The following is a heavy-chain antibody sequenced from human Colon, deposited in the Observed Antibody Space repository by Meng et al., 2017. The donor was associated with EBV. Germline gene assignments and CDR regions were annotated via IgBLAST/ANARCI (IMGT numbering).Heavy chain of an antibody. CDR2: IDHRGNT. J-gene: IGHJ5*02. Sequence: ERLPRWGAGLLKPSEPLSRSCAVYGGSFRDYYWTWIRHPPGKGLEWIGEIDHRGNTKYNPSLKSRVTISLDTSKKQFSLKVSSVTAADSAVYYCARRGPSGNFSPWSQGALVTVSS. D-gene: IGHD3-10*01. CDR1: GGSFRDYY. CDR3: ARRGPSGNFSP. V-gene: IGHV4-34*01.